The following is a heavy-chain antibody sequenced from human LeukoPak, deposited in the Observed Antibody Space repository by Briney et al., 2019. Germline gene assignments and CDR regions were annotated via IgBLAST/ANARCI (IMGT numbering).Heavy chain of an antibody. J-gene: IGHJ5*02. CDR1: GGTFSSYA. Sequence: GASVKVSCKASGGTFSSYAISWVRQAPGQGLEWMGIINPSGGSTSYAQKFQGRVTMTRDTSTSTVYMELSSLRSEDTAVYYCARDSWGYSSGWSRGGWFDPWGQGTLVTVSS. CDR3: ARDSWGYSSGWSRGGWFDP. D-gene: IGHD6-19*01. V-gene: IGHV1-46*01. CDR2: INPSGGST.